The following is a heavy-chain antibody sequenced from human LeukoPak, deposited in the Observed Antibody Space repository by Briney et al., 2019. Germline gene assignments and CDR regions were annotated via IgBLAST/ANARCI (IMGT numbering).Heavy chain of an antibody. D-gene: IGHD3-10*01. CDR3: ARGGVTAFDY. J-gene: IGHJ4*02. Sequence: SETLSLTCTVSGGSISSSSYYWGWIRQPPGKGLEWIGSIYYSGSTYYNPSLKSRVTISVDTSKNQFSLKLSSVTAADTAVYYCARGGVTAFDYWGRGTLVTVSS. V-gene: IGHV4-39*07. CDR1: GGSISSSSYY. CDR2: IYYSGST.